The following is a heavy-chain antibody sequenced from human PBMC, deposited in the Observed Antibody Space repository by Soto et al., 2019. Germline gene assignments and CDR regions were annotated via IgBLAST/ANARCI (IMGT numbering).Heavy chain of an antibody. V-gene: IGHV3-11*01. CDR2: ISRRVRTR. CDR3: ARDRGVISYDAFDI. Sequence: LRLSCAASGFTFSDYYMSWIRQAPGKGVEWVSYISRRVRTRYYAGSVKGRFTISRDNAKNSLYLQMNSLRAEDTAVYYCARDRGVISYDAFDIWGQGTMVTVSS. D-gene: IGHD3-10*01. CDR1: GFTFSDYY. J-gene: IGHJ3*02.